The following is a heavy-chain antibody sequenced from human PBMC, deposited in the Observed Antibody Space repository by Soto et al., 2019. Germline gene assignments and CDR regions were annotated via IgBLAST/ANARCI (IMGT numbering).Heavy chain of an antibody. J-gene: IGHJ4*02. CDR1: GGSVSSGSYY. Sequence: SETLSLTCTVSGGSVSSGSYYWSWIRQPPGKGLEWIGYIYYSGSTNYNPSLKSRVTISVDTSKNQFSLKLSSVTAADTALYYCAREARDYWGQGTLVPVSS. V-gene: IGHV4-61*01. CDR2: IYYSGST. CDR3: AREARDY.